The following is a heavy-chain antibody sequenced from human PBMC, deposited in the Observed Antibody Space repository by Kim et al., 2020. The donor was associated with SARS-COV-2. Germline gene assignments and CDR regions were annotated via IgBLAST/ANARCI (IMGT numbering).Heavy chain of an antibody. Sequence: ASVKVSCKASGYTFTSYGISWVRQAPGQGLEWMGWISAYNGNTNYAQKLQGRVTMTTDTSTSTAYMELRSLRSDDTAVYYCARDIVVVVAATFHYGMDVWGQGTTVTVSS. J-gene: IGHJ6*02. CDR3: ARDIVVVVAATFHYGMDV. V-gene: IGHV1-18*01. D-gene: IGHD2-15*01. CDR2: ISAYNGNT. CDR1: GYTFTSYG.